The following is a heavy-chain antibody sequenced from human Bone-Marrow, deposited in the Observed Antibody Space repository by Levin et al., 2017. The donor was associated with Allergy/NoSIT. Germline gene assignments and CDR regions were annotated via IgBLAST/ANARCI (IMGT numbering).Heavy chain of an antibody. D-gene: IGHD3-10*01. CDR1: GGSITSYY. V-gene: IGHV4-59*08. Sequence: SETLSLTCTVSGGSITSYYWSWIRQSPGKGLEWLGYLYYSGTTNYNPSLKNRVTMSLDTYNNQFSLKLTSVTAADTAVYYCARCWGPYVSGGHYYFDFWGQGALVTVSS. J-gene: IGHJ4*02. CDR2: LYYSGTT. CDR3: ARCWGPYVSGGHYYFDF.